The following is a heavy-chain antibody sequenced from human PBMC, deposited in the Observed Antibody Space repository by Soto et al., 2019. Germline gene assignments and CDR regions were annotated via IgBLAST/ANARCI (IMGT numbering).Heavy chain of an antibody. V-gene: IGHV4-34*01. CDR1: GGSFTGYS. Sequence: SETLSLTCAVYGGSFTGYSSSWIRQPPGKGLEWIGEIKHSRSTNYNPSLKSRVNISVDTSKNQFSLKLSSVTAADTAVYYCARVTVTRSNWGQGTLVTVSS. CDR2: IKHSRST. D-gene: IGHD4-17*01. J-gene: IGHJ4*02. CDR3: ARVTVTRSN.